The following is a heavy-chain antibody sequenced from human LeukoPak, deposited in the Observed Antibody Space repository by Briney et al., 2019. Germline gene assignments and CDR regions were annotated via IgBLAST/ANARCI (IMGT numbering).Heavy chain of an antibody. Sequence: GGSLRLSCAASGFTLSSYSMNWVRQAPGKGLEWVSSISSSSSYIYYADSVKGRFTISRDNAKNSLYLQMNSLRAEDTAVYYCARDNDYYYYYYMDVWGKGTTVTVSS. V-gene: IGHV3-21*01. J-gene: IGHJ6*03. CDR3: ARDNDYYYYYYMDV. CDR1: GFTLSSYS. D-gene: IGHD1-1*01. CDR2: ISSSSSYI.